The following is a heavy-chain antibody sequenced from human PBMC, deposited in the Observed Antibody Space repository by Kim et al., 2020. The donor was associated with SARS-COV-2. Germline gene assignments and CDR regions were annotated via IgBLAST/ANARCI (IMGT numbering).Heavy chain of an antibody. V-gene: IGHV1-46*01. CDR1: GYTFTSYY. Sequence: ASVKVSCKASGYTFTSYYMHWVRQAPGQGLEWMGIINPSGGSTSYAQKFQGRVTMTRDTSTSTVYMELSSLRSEDTAVYYCARVEGYYYGSGPVGPFDYWGQGTLVTVSS. CDR2: INPSGGST. D-gene: IGHD3-10*01. J-gene: IGHJ4*02. CDR3: ARVEGYYYGSGPVGPFDY.